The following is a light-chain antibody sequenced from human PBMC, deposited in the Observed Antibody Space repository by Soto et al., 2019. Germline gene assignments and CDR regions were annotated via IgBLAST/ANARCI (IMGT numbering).Light chain of an antibody. J-gene: IGKJ5*01. CDR3: QQRSNCPIT. CDR1: QSVSSY. CDR2: DAS. Sequence: IVLTQSPATLSLSPGERATLSCRASQSVSSYLAWYQQKPGQAPRLLIYDASNRATGIPARFSGSGSGTDFTLNISRLEPEDFAVYYCQQRSNCPITVGQGPRLEI. V-gene: IGKV3-11*01.